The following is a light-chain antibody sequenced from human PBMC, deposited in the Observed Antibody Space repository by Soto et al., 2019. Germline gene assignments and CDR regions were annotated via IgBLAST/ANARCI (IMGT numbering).Light chain of an antibody. J-gene: IGLJ1*01. Sequence: QSVLTQPPSASGSPGQSVTISCTGTSSDVGTSNYVSWYQQHPGKAPKLMIYEVTKRPSGVPDRFSGSKSGNTASLTVSGLQADDEADYYCSSRSGTDILYVFGTGT. CDR2: EVT. CDR3: SSRSGTDILYV. V-gene: IGLV2-8*01. CDR1: SSDVGTSNY.